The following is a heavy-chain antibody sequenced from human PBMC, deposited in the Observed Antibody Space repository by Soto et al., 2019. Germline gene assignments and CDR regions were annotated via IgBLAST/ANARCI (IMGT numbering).Heavy chain of an antibody. J-gene: IGHJ6*02. CDR2: ISSSGSTI. CDR3: ARVNYWNDWEVYGLDV. D-gene: IGHD1-1*01. Sequence: QVQLVESGGGLVKPGGSLRLSCAASGFTFSDFYMSWIRQAPGKGLEWVSYISSSGSTIYYADSVKGRFTISRDNAKNSLYLQMNSLRAEDTAVYYCARVNYWNDWEVYGLDVWGLGTTVTVSS. V-gene: IGHV3-11*01. CDR1: GFTFSDFY.